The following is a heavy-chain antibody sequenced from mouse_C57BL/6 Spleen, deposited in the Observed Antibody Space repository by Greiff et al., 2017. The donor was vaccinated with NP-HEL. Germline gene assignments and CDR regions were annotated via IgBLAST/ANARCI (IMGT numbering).Heavy chain of an antibody. Sequence: EVQLVESGPGLVKPSQSLSLTCSVTGYSITSGYYWNWIRQFPGNKLEWMGYISYDGSNNYNPSLKNRISITRDTSKNQFFLKLNSVTTEDTATYYCARGGGGYYPYYAMDYWGQGTSVTVSS. J-gene: IGHJ4*01. D-gene: IGHD2-3*01. CDR3: ARGGGGYYPYYAMDY. V-gene: IGHV3-6*01. CDR1: GYSITSGYY. CDR2: ISYDGSN.